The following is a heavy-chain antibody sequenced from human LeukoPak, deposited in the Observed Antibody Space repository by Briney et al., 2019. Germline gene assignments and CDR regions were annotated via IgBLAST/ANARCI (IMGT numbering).Heavy chain of an antibody. CDR1: GYTFTPYG. D-gene: IGHD2-2*01. J-gene: IGHJ5*02. Sequence: ASVKVACKASGYTFTPYGISWVRQAPGQGLEWMGWISGYDGNTKYAQKLQGRVTMTTDTSTSTAYMELRSLRSDDTAVYYCARDCSTSCYWFDPWGQGTLVTVAS. CDR3: ARDCSTSCYWFDP. CDR2: ISGYDGNT. V-gene: IGHV1-18*01.